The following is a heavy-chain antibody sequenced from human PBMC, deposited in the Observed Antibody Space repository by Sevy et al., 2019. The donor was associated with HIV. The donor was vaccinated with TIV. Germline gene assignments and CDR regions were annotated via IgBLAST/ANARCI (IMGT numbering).Heavy chain of an antibody. CDR2: FKSKIHGGTT. Sequence: GGSLRLSCTASGFIFGDYGMSWVRQAPGKGLEWIAFFKSKIHGGTTENAESVKVRFTISRDDSKNIVYLQLSNLKTGDTAVYYCTRWSGSESIFDYWGQGTLVTVSS. D-gene: IGHD3-3*01. V-gene: IGHV3-49*04. CDR3: TRWSGSESIFDY. J-gene: IGHJ4*02. CDR1: GFIFGDYG.